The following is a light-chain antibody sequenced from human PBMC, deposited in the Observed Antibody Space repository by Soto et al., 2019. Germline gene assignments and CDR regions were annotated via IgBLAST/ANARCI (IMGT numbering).Light chain of an antibody. CDR3: QQRNGFT. CDR2: DAS. J-gene: IGKJ3*01. CDR1: QSVGSY. V-gene: IGKV3-11*01. Sequence: EIVLTQSPATLSLSPGQRATLSCRASQSVGSYLAWYQQKPGQAPRLLIYDASNRATGIPARFSGSGSRTDFTLTISSLEPEDFAVYYCQQRNGFTFGPGTKVDIK.